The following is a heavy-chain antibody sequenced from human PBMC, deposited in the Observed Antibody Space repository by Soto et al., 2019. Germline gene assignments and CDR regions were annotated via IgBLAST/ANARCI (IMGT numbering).Heavy chain of an antibody. J-gene: IGHJ6*02. CDR2: ISYDGSNK. CDR1: GFTFSSCA. D-gene: IGHD6-13*01. Sequence: GGSLRLSCAASGFTFSSCAMHWVRQAPGKGLEWVAVISYDGSNKYYADSVKGRFTISRDNSKNTLYLQMNSLRAEDTAVYYCARAGDDGQQLTNYYYYYGMDVWGQGTTVTVSS. CDR3: ARAGDDGQQLTNYYYYYGMDV. V-gene: IGHV3-30-3*01.